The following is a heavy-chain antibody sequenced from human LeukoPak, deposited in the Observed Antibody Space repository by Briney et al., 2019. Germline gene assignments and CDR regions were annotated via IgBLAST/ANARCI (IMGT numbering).Heavy chain of an antibody. Sequence: GGSLRLSCAASGFTFNAYAMSWVRQAPGKGLEWVSAISGNGGSTYYADSVKGRFTVSRDNSKNTLYLQMNSLRAEDTAVYYCAKDGGLWVSAHWGDSWGRGTLVTVSS. J-gene: IGHJ4*02. CDR1: GFTFNAYA. V-gene: IGHV3-23*01. CDR3: AKDGGLWVSAHWGDS. CDR2: ISGNGGST. D-gene: IGHD7-27*01.